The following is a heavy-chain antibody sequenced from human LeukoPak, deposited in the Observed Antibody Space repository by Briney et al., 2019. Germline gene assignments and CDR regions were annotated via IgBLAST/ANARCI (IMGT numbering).Heavy chain of an antibody. J-gene: IGHJ6*02. V-gene: IGHV3-30*18. CDR1: GFIFSNFC. Sequence: PGGSLRLSCAASGFIFSNFCMRSVRQPPGKGLEWVAFISSYGSHNYSADSVKGRFSISRDNSKNTLYLQMNSLTPEDTAIYYYAKDLDNWFEHYEYYHYGLDVWGQGTTITVTS. D-gene: IGHD1-1*01. CDR3: AKDLDNWFEHYEYYHYGLDV. CDR2: ISSYGSHN.